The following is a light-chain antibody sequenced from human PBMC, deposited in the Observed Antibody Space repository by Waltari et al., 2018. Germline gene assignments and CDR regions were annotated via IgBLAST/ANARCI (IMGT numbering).Light chain of an antibody. J-gene: IGLJ3*02. CDR2: KDT. V-gene: IGLV3-25*03. CDR3: LSADSWGNSKV. Sequence: SYDLTPPPSVSVSPGHTARIPCSGDALPKQYDFWYQQKPGQAPALIIDKDTQRPSGIPQRFSGSRPGTTVTMSISGVQAEDEADYYCLSADSWGNSKVFGGGTKLTVL. CDR1: ALPKQY.